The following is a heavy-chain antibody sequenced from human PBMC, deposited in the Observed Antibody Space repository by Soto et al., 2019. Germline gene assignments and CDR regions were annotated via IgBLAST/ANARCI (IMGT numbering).Heavy chain of an antibody. J-gene: IGHJ6*03. CDR2: INPSGGST. Sequence: ASVKVSCKASGYTFTSYYMHWVRQAPGQGLEWMGIINPSGGSTSYTQKFQGRVTMTRDTSTSTVYMELSSLRSEDTAVYYCARDGIAAAGTGYYYHMDVWGKGTTVTVSS. D-gene: IGHD6-13*01. CDR1: GYTFTSYY. V-gene: IGHV1-46*03. CDR3: ARDGIAAAGTGYYYHMDV.